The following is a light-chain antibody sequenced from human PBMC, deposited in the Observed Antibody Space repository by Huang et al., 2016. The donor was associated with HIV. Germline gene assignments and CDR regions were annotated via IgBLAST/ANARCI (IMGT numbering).Light chain of an antibody. CDR3: LQDFNYPRT. CDR2: AAS. J-gene: IGKJ1*01. CDR1: QDITND. Sequence: AIQLTQSPSSLSASVGDRVTITCRASQDITNDLGWYQQKQGKAPKLLISAASTLRSGVPSRFSGSGSGTDFTLTISSLQPEDFATYFCLQDFNYPRTFGQGTRVEIK. V-gene: IGKV1-6*02.